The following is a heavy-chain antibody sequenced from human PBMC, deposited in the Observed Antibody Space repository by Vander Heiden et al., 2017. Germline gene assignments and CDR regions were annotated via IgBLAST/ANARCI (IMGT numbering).Heavy chain of an antibody. CDR2: IVKSDDMT. J-gene: IGHJ4*02. D-gene: IGHD3-10*01. Sequence: EVQLLESGGGLVQPGGSLRLSCAASGFTVSSYAINWVRHAPGKGLEWVSTIVKSDDMTHDADSVKGRFTISRDNAKNTLFMQMNRMRAEDTALYYVGKTRGRGWTEYWGQGIMVTVYS. CDR3: GKTRGRGWTEY. V-gene: IGHV3-23*01. CDR1: GFTVSSYA.